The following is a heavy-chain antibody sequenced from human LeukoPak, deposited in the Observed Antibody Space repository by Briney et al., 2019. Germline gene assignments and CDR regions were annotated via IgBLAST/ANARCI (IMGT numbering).Heavy chain of an antibody. D-gene: IGHD3-10*01. CDR3: TSYYYGSGSYRGA. CDR1: GFTFSNAW. J-gene: IGHJ4*02. V-gene: IGHV3-15*01. Sequence: GGSLRLSCAASGFTFSNAWMTWVCQAPGKGLEWVGLIKSKTDGGTTDYAAPVKGRFTISRDDSKNTLYLQMNSLKPEDTAVYYCTSYYYGSGSYRGAWGQGTLVTVSS. CDR2: IKSKTDGGTT.